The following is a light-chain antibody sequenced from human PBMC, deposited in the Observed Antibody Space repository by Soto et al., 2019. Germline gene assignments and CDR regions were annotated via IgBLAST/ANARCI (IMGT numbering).Light chain of an antibody. V-gene: IGLV2-14*01. CDR3: NSYTSKSTGV. J-gene: IGLJ1*01. Sequence: QSALTQPASVSGSPGQSITISCTGTSSDVGGYNYVSWYQQHPGKAPKLIIYEVSNRPSGVSNRFSGSMSGNTASLTISGLQAEDEADYYCNSYTSKSTGVFGTGTKVTVL. CDR2: EVS. CDR1: SSDVGGYNY.